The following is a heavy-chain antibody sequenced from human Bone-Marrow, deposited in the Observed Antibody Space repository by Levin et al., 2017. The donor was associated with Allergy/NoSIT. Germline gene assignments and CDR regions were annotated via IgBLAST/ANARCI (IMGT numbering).Heavy chain of an antibody. CDR3: TTAIRGSSISY. CDR1: GDSISIFY. V-gene: IGHV3-7*01. D-gene: IGHD2/OR15-2a*01. Sequence: ETLSLTCTVSGDSISIFYWSWIRQPPGKGLESVANIKQDGTEKYYVDSVKGRFTISRDNGKNSLFLEMNNLRAEDTAVYYCTTAIRGSSISYWGQGTLVTVSS. J-gene: IGHJ4*02. CDR2: IKQDGTEK.